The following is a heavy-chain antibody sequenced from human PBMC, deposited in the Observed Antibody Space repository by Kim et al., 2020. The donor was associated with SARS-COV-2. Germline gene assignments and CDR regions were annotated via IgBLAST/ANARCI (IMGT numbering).Heavy chain of an antibody. V-gene: IGHV3-15*01. Sequence: GGSLRLSCAASGFTFSNAWMSWVRQAPGKGLEWVGRIKSKTDGGTTDYAAPVKGRFTISRDDSKNTLYLQMNSLKTEDTAVYYCTTELVVILPELDYWGQGTLVTVSS. CDR1: GFTFSNAW. CDR2: IKSKTDGGTT. CDR3: TTELVVILPELDY. D-gene: IGHD3-22*01. J-gene: IGHJ4*02.